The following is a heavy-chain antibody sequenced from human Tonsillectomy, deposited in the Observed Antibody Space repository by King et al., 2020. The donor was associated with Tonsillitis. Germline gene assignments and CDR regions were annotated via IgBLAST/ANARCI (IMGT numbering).Heavy chain of an antibody. J-gene: IGHJ6*03. Sequence: VQLVESGGGLVQPGGSLRLSCAASGFTFSSFAMTWVRQAPGKGLEGVSCISDSAGGTYYADSVNGRFTISRDNSKNTRYLQVNGLRAEDTAVYYCAKLLRSGYHLYYMDVWGKGTTVTVSS. D-gene: IGHD3-3*01. CDR3: AKLLRSGYHLYYMDV. V-gene: IGHV3-23*04. CDR2: ISDSAGGT. CDR1: GFTFSSFA.